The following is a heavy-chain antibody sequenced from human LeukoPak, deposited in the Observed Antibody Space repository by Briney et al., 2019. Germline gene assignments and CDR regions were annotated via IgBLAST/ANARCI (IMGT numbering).Heavy chain of an antibody. CDR2: LYNSGST. CDR1: GGSISSGDYY. J-gene: IGHJ4*02. Sequence: SETLSLTCSVSGGSISSGDYYWSGIRQPPGKGLEWIGYLYNSGSTYYNPSLKSRVTISVDTSKDQFSLKLSSVTAADTAVYYCARSITMVRGVIISLGYWGQGTLVTVSS. V-gene: IGHV4-30-4*01. CDR3: ARSITMVRGVIISLGY. D-gene: IGHD3-10*01.